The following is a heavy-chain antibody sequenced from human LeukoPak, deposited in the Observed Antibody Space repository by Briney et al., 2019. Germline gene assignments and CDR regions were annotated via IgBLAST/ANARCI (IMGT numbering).Heavy chain of an antibody. CDR3: ARGIAAPGARWFDP. D-gene: IGHD6-13*01. CDR2: IDPNSGGT. J-gene: IGHJ5*02. V-gene: IGHV1-2*02. Sequence: ASVKVSRKAFGYKLTDYWIHWVRQAPGQGLEWMGWIDPNSGGTNYAQNFKGRVTLTRDTSISTVYMEMSRLISDDTAVYYCARGIAAPGARWFDPWGQGTLVTVSS. CDR1: GYKLTDYW.